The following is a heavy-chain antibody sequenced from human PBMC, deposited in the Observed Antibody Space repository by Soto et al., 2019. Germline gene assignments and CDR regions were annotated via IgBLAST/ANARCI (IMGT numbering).Heavy chain of an antibody. CDR2: IRSKANSYAT. CDR3: TKYYYDSSDYPTDAFDI. J-gene: IGHJ3*02. D-gene: IGHD3-22*01. V-gene: IGHV3-73*02. CDR1: GFNFSGSS. Sequence: EVQLVESGGGLVQPGGSLKLSCAASGFNFSGSSMHWVRQASGKGLEWVGRIRSKANSYATAYATSVKGRFTISRDDSKNTAYLQMNSLKTEDTAVYYCTKYYYDSSDYPTDAFDIWGQGTMVTVSS.